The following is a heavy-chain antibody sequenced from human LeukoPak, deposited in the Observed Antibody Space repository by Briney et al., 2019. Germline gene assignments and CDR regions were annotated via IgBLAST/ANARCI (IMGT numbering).Heavy chain of an antibody. D-gene: IGHD1-7*01. CDR3: ARKAQYNGHYPLDY. CDR2: TSDRGDYT. CDR1: GFTFSSYS. J-gene: IGHJ4*02. Sequence: GGSLRLSGAASGFTFSSYSMNWVRQAPGKGLEWVSGTSDRGDYTYYADSVKGRFTISRDSSKNTLFLQMNSLRAEDTALYFCARKAQYNGHYPLDYWGQGTLVTVSS. V-gene: IGHV3-23*01.